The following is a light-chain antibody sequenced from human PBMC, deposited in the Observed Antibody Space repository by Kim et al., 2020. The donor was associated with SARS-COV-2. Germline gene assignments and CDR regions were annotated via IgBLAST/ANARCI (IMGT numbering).Light chain of an antibody. J-gene: IGKJ1*01. CDR2: GAS. Sequence: SPGERATLSCRASQSVSSSYLAWYQQKPGQAPRLLIYGASSRATGIPDRFSGSGSGTDFTLTISRLEPEDFAVYYCQQYCSSRWTFGQGTKVDIK. V-gene: IGKV3-20*01. CDR3: QQYCSSRWT. CDR1: QSVSSSY.